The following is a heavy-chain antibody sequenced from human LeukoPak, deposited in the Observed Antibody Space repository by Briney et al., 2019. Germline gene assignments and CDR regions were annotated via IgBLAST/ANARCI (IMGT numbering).Heavy chain of an antibody. D-gene: IGHD3-10*01. CDR3: ARDRGMTTARGVPSWFDP. J-gene: IGHJ5*02. CDR2: IYTTGSP. CDR1: GGSISSGSYY. Sequence: PSETLSLTCTVSGGSISSGSYYWGWIRQPAGQGLEWIGRIYTTGSPSYNPSLKSRVTISIDTSKNQFSLKLNSVSAADTAVYYCARDRGMTTARGVPSWFDPWGQGTLVTVSS. V-gene: IGHV4-61*02.